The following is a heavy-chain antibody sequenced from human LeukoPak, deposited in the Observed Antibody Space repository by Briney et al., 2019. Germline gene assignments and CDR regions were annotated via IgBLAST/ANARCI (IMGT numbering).Heavy chain of an antibody. CDR2: MNPNSGKT. Sequence: GASVKVSCKASGYTFTSYDINWVRQATGQGLEWMGWMNPNSGKTGYAQKFQGRVTMTRNTSISTAYMELSSLRSEDAAVYYCARDFRSTRITIFGVVITNWFDPWGQGTLVTVSS. D-gene: IGHD3-3*01. CDR3: ARDFRSTRITIFGVVITNWFDP. J-gene: IGHJ5*02. V-gene: IGHV1-8*01. CDR1: GYTFTSYD.